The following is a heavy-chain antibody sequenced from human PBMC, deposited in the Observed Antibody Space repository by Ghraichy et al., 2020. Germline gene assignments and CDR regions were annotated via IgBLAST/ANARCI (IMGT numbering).Heavy chain of an antibody. CDR1: GDSVSSNSAA. J-gene: IGHJ4*02. CDR2: TYYRSKWYN. Sequence: QTLSLTCAISGDSVSSNSAAWNWIRQSPSRGLEWLGRTYYRSKWYNDYAVSVKSRITINPDTSKNQFSLQLNSVTPEDTAVYYCARDSGDTMVRGVSPPGFDYWGQGTLVTVSS. CDR3: ARDSGDTMVRGVSPPGFDY. V-gene: IGHV6-1*01. D-gene: IGHD3-10*01.